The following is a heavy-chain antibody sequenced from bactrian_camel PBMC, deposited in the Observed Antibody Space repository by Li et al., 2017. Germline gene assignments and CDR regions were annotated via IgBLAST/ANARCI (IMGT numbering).Heavy chain of an antibody. CDR1: GYRHPTYA. CDR2: VDSTGNA. Sequence: HVQLVESGGGSVQAGGSLRLSCEASGYRHPTYAMAWFRQAPGKEREGVATVDSTGNANYAESVKGRFTIIMNNAQNTVWLQMNSLLPEDTAVYYCAAGGFAFCSVPSFTSRRVNYWGQGTQVTVS. J-gene: IGHJ4*01. D-gene: IGHD2*01. V-gene: IGHV3S53*01. CDR3: AAGGFAFCSVPSFTSRRVNY.